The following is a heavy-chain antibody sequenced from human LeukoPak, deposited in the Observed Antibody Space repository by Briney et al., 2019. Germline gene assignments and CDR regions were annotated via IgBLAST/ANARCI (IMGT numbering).Heavy chain of an antibody. CDR1: GYSFTSYW. Sequence: GESLKISCKGSGYSFTSYWIGWVRQMPGKGLEWMGIIYPGDSDTRYSPSFQGQVTISADKSTSTAYLRWSSLKASDTAIYFCARHELMEEGSVLDYWGQGTLVTVSS. J-gene: IGHJ4*02. CDR2: IYPGDSDT. D-gene: IGHD3-16*01. V-gene: IGHV5-51*01. CDR3: ARHELMEEGSVLDY.